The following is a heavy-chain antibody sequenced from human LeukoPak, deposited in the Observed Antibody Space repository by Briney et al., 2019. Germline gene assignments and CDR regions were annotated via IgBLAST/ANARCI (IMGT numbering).Heavy chain of an antibody. CDR1: GFTFSSYA. J-gene: IGHJ4*02. CDR2: ISGSGGST. V-gene: IGHV3-23*01. D-gene: IGHD5-24*01. Sequence: GGSLRLSCAASGFTFSSYAMSWVRQAPGKGLEWVSAISGSGGSTYYADSVKGRFTISRDNSKSTLYLQMNSLRAEDTAVYYCAKIRATIFGTVTSFDYWGQGTLVTVSS. CDR3: AKIRATIFGTVTSFDY.